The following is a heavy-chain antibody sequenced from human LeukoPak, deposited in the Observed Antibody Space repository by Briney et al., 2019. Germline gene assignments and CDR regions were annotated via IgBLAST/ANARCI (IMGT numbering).Heavy chain of an antibody. CDR3: AREVRVVGGVIPTFDY. V-gene: IGHV1-2*02. Sequence: ASVKVSCKASGYTFTGYYMHWVRQAPGQGLEWMGWINPNSGGTSYAQKFQGRVTMTRDTSISTAYMELSRLRSDDTAVYYCAREVRVVGGVIPTFDYGGQGPLVTVSS. CDR1: GYTFTGYY. J-gene: IGHJ4*02. CDR2: INPNSGGT. D-gene: IGHD3-10*01.